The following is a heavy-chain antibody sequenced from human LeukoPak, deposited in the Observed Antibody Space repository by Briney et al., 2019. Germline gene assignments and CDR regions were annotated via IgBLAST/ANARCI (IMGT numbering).Heavy chain of an antibody. J-gene: IGHJ4*02. CDR3: ARHRFGSGILTDY. CDR1: GFTFSSYW. D-gene: IGHD3-10*01. CDR2: IKQDGSEK. V-gene: IGHV3-7*01. Sequence: GGSLRLSCAASGFTFSSYWMSWVRQAPGKGLEWVANIKQDGSEKYYVDSVKGRFTISRDNAKNSLYLQLNSLRAEDTAVYYCARHRFGSGILTDYWGQGTLVTVTS.